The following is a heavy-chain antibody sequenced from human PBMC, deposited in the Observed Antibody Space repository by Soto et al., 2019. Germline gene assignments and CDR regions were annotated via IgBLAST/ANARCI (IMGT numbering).Heavy chain of an antibody. Sequence: SETLSLTCTVSGGSISSSSYYWGWIRQPPGKGLEWIGSIYYSGSTYYNPSLKSRVTISVDTSKNQFSLKLSSVTAADTAVYYCARHTGGGERNWFDPWGQGTLVTVSS. CDR1: GGSISSSSYY. V-gene: IGHV4-39*01. D-gene: IGHD1-1*01. CDR3: ARHTGGGERNWFDP. J-gene: IGHJ5*02. CDR2: IYYSGST.